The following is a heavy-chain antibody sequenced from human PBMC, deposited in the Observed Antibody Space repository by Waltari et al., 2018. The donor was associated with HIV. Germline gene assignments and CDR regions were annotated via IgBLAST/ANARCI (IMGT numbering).Heavy chain of an antibody. V-gene: IGHV4-31*03. CDR2: IYYSGST. CDR1: VCSVSSDNHY. J-gene: IGHJ6*02. CDR3: ARDSGLYGTYSHGMDV. D-gene: IGHD4-17*01. Sequence: QVQLQESGTGLVKPSQPLSLTCPVSVCSVSSDNHYWRWIRQHPGKGLDWIGYIYYSGSTYYNPSLKSRVIISIDTSQNQFSLELTSVTAADTAVYYCARDSGLYGTYSHGMDVWGQGTTVTVSS.